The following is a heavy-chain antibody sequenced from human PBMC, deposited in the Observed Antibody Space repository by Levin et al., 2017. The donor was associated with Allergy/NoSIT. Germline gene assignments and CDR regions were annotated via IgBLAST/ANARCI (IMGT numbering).Heavy chain of an antibody. V-gene: IGHV3-7*01. J-gene: IGHJ6*02. Sequence: GGSLRLSCATSGFTFSNYWMTWVRQAPGKGLEWVANINQDGRAKNYVRSVTGRFTISRDNAENSLYLQINSLRVEDTAVYYCGRDMDVWGQGTTVTVSS. CDR2: INQDGRAK. CDR3: GRDMDV. CDR1: GFTFSNYW.